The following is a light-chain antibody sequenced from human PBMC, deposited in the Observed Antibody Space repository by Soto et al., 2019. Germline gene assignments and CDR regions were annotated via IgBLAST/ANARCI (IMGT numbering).Light chain of an antibody. V-gene: IGKV3-15*01. CDR2: DAS. Sequence: EIVMTQSPATLSVSPGERATLSCRASQSVSSNLAWYQQRPGQAPRLLIYDASTRATGIPTRFSGSGSGTEFTLTSSSRQSDDFSVYYCQQSSKWPWTFGQGTQVEVK. CDR3: QQSSKWPWT. J-gene: IGKJ1*01. CDR1: QSVSSN.